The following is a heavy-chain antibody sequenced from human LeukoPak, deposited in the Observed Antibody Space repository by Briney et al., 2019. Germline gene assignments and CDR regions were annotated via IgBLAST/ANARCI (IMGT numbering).Heavy chain of an antibody. CDR2: IGGSGGST. J-gene: IGHJ4*02. CDR1: GLTFSNYG. Sequence: PGGSLRLSCAASGLTFSNYGMSWVRQAPGKGLEWVSAIGGSGGSTYYAYSVKGRFTISRDNSKNTLYLQMNSLRAEDTAVYYCAKLQGYCSGGSCAVDYWGQGTLVTVSS. V-gene: IGHV3-23*01. CDR3: AKLQGYCSGGSCAVDY. D-gene: IGHD2-15*01.